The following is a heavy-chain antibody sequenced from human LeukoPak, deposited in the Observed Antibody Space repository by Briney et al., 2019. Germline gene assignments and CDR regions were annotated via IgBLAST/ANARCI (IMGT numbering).Heavy chain of an antibody. Sequence: ASVKVSCKASGYTFTGYYVHWVRQAPGQGLEWMGWINPNSGGTNYAQKFQGRVTMTRDTSISTAYMELSRLRSDDTAVYYCARETEWEQPFDYWGQGTLVTVSS. CDR3: ARETEWEQPFDY. V-gene: IGHV1-2*02. CDR1: GYTFTGYY. CDR2: INPNSGGT. D-gene: IGHD1-26*01. J-gene: IGHJ4*02.